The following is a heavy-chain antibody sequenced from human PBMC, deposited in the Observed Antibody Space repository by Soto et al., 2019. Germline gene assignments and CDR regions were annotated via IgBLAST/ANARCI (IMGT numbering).Heavy chain of an antibody. CDR1: GYTFTGYY. D-gene: IGHD5-12*01. CDR2: INPNSGGT. Sequence: GASVKVSCKASGYTFTGYYMRWVRQAPGQGLEWMGWINPNSGGTNYAQKFQGWATMTRDTSISTAYMELSRLRSDDTAVYYCARDRQAGGYDPTYYYYGMDVWGQGTTVTVSS. CDR3: ARDRQAGGYDPTYYYYGMDV. J-gene: IGHJ6*02. V-gene: IGHV1-2*04.